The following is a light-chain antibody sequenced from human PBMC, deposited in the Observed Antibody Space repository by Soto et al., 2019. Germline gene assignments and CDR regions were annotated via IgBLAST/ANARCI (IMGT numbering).Light chain of an antibody. CDR3: VSYTSSSNWV. CDR2: EVS. V-gene: IGLV2-14*01. J-gene: IGLJ3*02. CDR1: SSDVGGYNY. Sequence: QSVLTQPASVSGSPGQSITISCTGTSSDVGGYNYVSWYQQHPGTAPKLMIYEVSNRPSGVSDRFSGSRSGNTASLTISGLQAEDESDYYCVSYTSSSNWVFGGGTKLTVL.